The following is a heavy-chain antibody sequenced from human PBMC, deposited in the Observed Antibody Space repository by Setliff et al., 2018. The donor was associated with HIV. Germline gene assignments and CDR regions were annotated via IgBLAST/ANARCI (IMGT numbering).Heavy chain of an antibody. CDR3: ARGRLLWSGSYYYYYMDV. Sequence: ASVQVSCKASGGAFSNYGINWVRQAPGQGLEWMGGIIPILGIANYAQKFQGRVTINADKSTSTAYMELSSLRSEDTAVYYCARGRLLWSGSYYYYYMDVWGKGTTVTVSS. D-gene: IGHD3-10*01. CDR1: GGAFSNYG. V-gene: IGHV1-69*10. J-gene: IGHJ6*03. CDR2: IIPILGIA.